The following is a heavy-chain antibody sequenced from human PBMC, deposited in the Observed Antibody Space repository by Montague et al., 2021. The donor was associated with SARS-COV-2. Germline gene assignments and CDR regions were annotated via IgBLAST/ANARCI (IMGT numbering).Heavy chain of an antibody. J-gene: IGHJ4*02. V-gene: IGHV4-59*01. CDR1: GGPMSSYH. Sequence: SETLSLTCSASGGPMSSYHWVWIRQPPGKGLEWIGYVSYRGSTNYNLSLKSRVTISLDTSKNRFSLRVTSVTAADTAVYYCARDVRYYYDQWGQGILVTVSS. CDR2: VSYRGST. D-gene: IGHD3-10*01. CDR3: ARDVRYYYDQ.